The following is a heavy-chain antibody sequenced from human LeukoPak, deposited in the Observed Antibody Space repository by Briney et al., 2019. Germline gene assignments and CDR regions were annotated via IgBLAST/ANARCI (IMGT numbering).Heavy chain of an antibody. J-gene: IGHJ5*02. V-gene: IGHV3-30-3*01. CDR2: ISYDGSNK. Sequence: GGSLRLSCAASGFTFSSYAMHWVRQAPGKGLEWVAIISYDGSNKYYADSVKGRFTISRDNSKNMLYLQMHGLRAEDTAVYFCARDRFPHSSSSQLDPWGQGTLVTVSS. CDR1: GFTFSSYA. CDR3: ARDRFPHSSSSQLDP. D-gene: IGHD6-6*01.